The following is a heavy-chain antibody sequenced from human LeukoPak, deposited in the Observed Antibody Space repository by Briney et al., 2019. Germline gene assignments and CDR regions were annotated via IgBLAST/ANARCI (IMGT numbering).Heavy chain of an antibody. CDR2: ISSSGSTI. D-gene: IGHD3-3*01. CDR1: RFTFSSYE. Sequence: PGGSLRLSCAASRFTFSSYEMNWVRQAPGKGLEWVSYISSSGSTIYYADSVKGRSTISRDNAKNSLYLQMNSLRAEDTAVYYCARDADFWSGSYYFDYWGQGTLVTVSS. CDR3: ARDADFWSGSYYFDY. J-gene: IGHJ4*02. V-gene: IGHV3-48*03.